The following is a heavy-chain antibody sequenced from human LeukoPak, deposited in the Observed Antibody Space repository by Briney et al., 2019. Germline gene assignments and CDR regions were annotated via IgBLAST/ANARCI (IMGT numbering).Heavy chain of an antibody. CDR1: GGSFSGYY. CDR3: ARGNDYYDSSGYYSDAFDI. Sequence: SETLSLTCAVYGGSFSGYYWSWIRQPPGKGLEWIGEINHSGSTNYNPSLKSRVTISVDTSKNQFSLKLSSVTAADTAVYYCARGNDYYDSSGYYSDAFDIWGQGTMVTVSS. CDR2: INHSGST. J-gene: IGHJ3*02. V-gene: IGHV4-34*01. D-gene: IGHD3-22*01.